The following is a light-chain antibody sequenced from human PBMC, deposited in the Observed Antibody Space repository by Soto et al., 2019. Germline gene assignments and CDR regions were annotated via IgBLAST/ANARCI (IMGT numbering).Light chain of an antibody. J-gene: IGKJ4*01. V-gene: IGKV1-5*03. Sequence: DIQMTQSPSSLSASVGDRVTIPCRASQSISSYLNWYQHKPGKAPKLLIYKASTLESGVPSRFSGSGSATDFTLTISSLQPADLSTYYGQQYNSYSPLTFGGGTQVEIK. CDR3: QQYNSYSPLT. CDR1: QSISSY. CDR2: KAS.